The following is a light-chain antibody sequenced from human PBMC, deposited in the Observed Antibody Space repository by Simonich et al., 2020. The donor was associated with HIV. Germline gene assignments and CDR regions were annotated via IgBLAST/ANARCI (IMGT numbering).Light chain of an antibody. J-gene: IGKJ2*01. Sequence: DIQMTQCPSTLSASVGDRVTITCRASQSISRWLAWYQQKPGKAPKLLIYAASSLQSGVPSRVSGSGSGTDFTLTISSMQSEDFAVYYCQQYNNWPPYTFGQGTKLEIK. CDR2: AAS. V-gene: IGKV1-5*01. CDR1: QSISRW. CDR3: QQYNNWPPYT.